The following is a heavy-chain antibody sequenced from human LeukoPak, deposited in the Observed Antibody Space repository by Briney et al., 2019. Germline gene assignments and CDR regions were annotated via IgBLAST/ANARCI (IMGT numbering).Heavy chain of an antibody. J-gene: IGHJ4*02. D-gene: IGHD3-9*01. CDR3: ARSILRYSLFDY. Sequence: SVKVSCKASGGTFSSYVISWVRQAPGQGLEWMGRIIPILGIANYAQKFQGRVTITADKSTSTAYMELSSLRSEDTAVYYCARSILRYSLFDYWGQGTLVTVSS. V-gene: IGHV1-69*04. CDR1: GGTFSSYV. CDR2: IIPILGIA.